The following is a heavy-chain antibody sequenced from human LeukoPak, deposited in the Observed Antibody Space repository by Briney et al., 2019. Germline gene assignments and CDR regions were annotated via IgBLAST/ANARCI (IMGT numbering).Heavy chain of an antibody. CDR2: IYYSGST. V-gene: IGHV4-39*07. J-gene: IGHJ1*01. Sequence: SETLSLTCTVSGGSISSSSYYWGWIRQPPGKGLEWIGSIYYSGSTYYNPSLKSRVTISVDTSKNQFSLKLSSVTAADTAVYYCATSDYNDSGGYYSAEYFQHWGQGTLVTVSS. CDR3: ATSDYNDSGGYYSAEYFQH. CDR1: GGSISSSSYY. D-gene: IGHD3-22*01.